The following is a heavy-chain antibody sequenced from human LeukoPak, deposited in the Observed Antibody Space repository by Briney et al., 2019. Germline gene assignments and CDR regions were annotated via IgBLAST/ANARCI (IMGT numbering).Heavy chain of an antibody. CDR1: GYTFTGYY. CDR3: AREGRLIAARPGVDY. J-gene: IGHJ4*02. D-gene: IGHD6-6*01. V-gene: IGHV1-2*02. Sequence: ASVKVSCKASGYTFTGYYKHWVRQAPRQGLEWMGWINPNSGGTNYAQKFQGRVTMTRDTSISTAYMELSRLRSDDTAVYYCAREGRLIAARPGVDYWGQGTLVTVSS. CDR2: INPNSGGT.